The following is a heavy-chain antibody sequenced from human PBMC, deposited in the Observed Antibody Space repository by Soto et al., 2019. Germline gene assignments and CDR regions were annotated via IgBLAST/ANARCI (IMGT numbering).Heavy chain of an antibody. D-gene: IGHD6-13*01. J-gene: IGHJ6*02. V-gene: IGHV3-33*01. Sequence: QVQLVESGGGVVQPGRSLRLSCAASGFTFNNYGMHWVRQAPGKGLEWLAVIWNDGSNSSYANSVKGRFTISRDNSKNTLYLQMSSLRAEDTAVYYCARRQIPPPTRGAANARGGKDVRGQGTKLTVAS. CDR2: IWNDGSNS. CDR3: ARRQIPPPTRGAANARGGKDV. CDR1: GFTFNNYG.